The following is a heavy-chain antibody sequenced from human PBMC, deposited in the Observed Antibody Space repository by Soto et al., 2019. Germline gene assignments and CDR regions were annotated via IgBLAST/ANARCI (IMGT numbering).Heavy chain of an antibody. J-gene: IGHJ6*02. D-gene: IGHD3-3*01. CDR1: RGTCSSYA. CDR3: ARGGTIFGVVIDSLVGYYYGMEV. V-gene: IGHV1-69*13. CDR2: IIPIVGTA. Sequence: SAKVSIRASRGTCSSYALSWVRQAPGQGLEWMGGIIPIVGTANYAQKFQGRVTITADESTSTAYMELSSLRSEDTAVYYCARGGTIFGVVIDSLVGYYYGMEVWGQGPTVSVSS.